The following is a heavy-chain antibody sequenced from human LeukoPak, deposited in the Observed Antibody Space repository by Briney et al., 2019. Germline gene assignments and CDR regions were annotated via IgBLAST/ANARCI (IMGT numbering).Heavy chain of an antibody. CDR1: GFTFSSYS. CDR3: ARDLLPRPMYSTNVRGPFDY. D-gene: IGHD6-13*01. Sequence: GGSLRLSCAASGFTFSSYSMNWVRQAPGKGLEWVSSISSSSSYIYYADSVKGRFTISRDNAKNSLYLQMNSLRAEDTAVYYCARDLLPRPMYSTNVRGPFDYLGQGTLVTVSS. V-gene: IGHV3-21*01. J-gene: IGHJ4*02. CDR2: ISSSSSYI.